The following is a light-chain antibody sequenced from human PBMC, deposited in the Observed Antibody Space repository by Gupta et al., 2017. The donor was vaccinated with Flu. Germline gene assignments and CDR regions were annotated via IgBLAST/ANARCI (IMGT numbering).Light chain of an antibody. CDR2: AAS. CDR1: QSISNY. V-gene: IGKV3-15*01. CDR3: QHYNKWPPS. J-gene: IGKJ4*01. Sequence: EIVMTQSPATLSVSPGERFTLSCGASQSISNYLAWYQQKAGQAPRLLIYAASTRATGIPARFSGSGSGTDFTLNISRLQSEDVAVYYCQHYNKWPPSFGGGTKVEI.